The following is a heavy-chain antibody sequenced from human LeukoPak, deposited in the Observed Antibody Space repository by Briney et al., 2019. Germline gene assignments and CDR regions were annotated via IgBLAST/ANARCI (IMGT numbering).Heavy chain of an antibody. V-gene: IGHV3-74*01. J-gene: IGHJ4*02. Sequence: PGGSLRLSCSASGFTFSSYWMHWVRQAPGKGLVWVSRINGDGNTINYADSVRGRFTISRDNAKNTLYLQMNSLRAEDTAVYYCAISSYYDYVWGSYRHGPIDYWGQGTLVTVSS. CDR1: GFTFSSYW. D-gene: IGHD3-16*02. CDR2: INGDGNTI. CDR3: AISSYYDYVWGSYRHGPIDY.